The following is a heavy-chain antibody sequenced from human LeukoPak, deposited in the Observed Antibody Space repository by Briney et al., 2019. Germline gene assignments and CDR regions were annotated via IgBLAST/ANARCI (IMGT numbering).Heavy chain of an antibody. CDR3: ARDRGAEAGTSTGY. J-gene: IGHJ4*02. CDR2: ISSSGSTI. D-gene: IGHD6-19*01. Sequence: GGSLRLSCAASGFTFSSYEMNWVRQAPGKGLERVSYISSSGSTIYYADSVKGRFTISRDNAKNSLYLQMNSLRAEDTAVYYCARDRGAEAGTSTGYWGQGTLVTVSS. CDR1: GFTFSSYE. V-gene: IGHV3-48*03.